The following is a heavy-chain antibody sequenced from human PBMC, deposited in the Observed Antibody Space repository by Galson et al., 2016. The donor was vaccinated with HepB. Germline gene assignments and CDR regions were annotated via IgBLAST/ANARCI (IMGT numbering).Heavy chain of an antibody. J-gene: IGHJ3*02. Sequence: SLRLSCAASGFTVSSNYMSWVRQAPGKGLEWVPVIYTSGNAYYGGSVKGRFTIPRDNSKNTLYLQMNSLRAEDTAVYYCARIISSQFAFDIWGQGTMVTVSS. D-gene: IGHD3-10*01. CDR1: GFTVSSNY. CDR3: ARIISSQFAFDI. CDR2: IYTSGNA. V-gene: IGHV3-53*01.